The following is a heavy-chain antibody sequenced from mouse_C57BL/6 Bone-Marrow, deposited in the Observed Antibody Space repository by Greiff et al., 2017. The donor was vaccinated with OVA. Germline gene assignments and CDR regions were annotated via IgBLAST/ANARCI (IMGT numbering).Heavy chain of an antibody. CDR3: ATRAVTIPYAMDY. Sequence: QVQLKQPGAELVKPGASVKVSCKASGYTFTSYWMHWVKQRPGQGLEWIGRIHPSDSDTNYNQKFKGKATLTVDKSSSTAYMQLSSLTSEDSAVYYCATRAVTIPYAMDYWGQGTSVTVSS. J-gene: IGHJ4*01. V-gene: IGHV1-74*01. CDR1: GYTFTSYW. D-gene: IGHD2-2*01. CDR2: IHPSDSDT.